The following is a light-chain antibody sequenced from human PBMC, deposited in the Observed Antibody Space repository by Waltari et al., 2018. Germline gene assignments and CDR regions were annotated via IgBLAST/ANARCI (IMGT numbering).Light chain of an antibody. CDR3: QQYNNWPQT. V-gene: IGKV3-15*01. Sequence: EIVMTQSPATLSVSPGERASLSCRASQRVSSNLAWYQQKPDQAPRLLIYGASARATGIPARFSGSGSGTEFTLTISSLQSEDFAVYYCQQYNNWPQTFGQGTKLEIK. CDR1: QRVSSN. J-gene: IGKJ2*01. CDR2: GAS.